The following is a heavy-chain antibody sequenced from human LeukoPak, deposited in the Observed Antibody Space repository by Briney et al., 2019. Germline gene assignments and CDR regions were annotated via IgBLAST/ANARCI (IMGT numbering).Heavy chain of an antibody. CDR2: ISYDGSNK. D-gene: IGHD5-18*01. V-gene: IGHV3-30-3*01. J-gene: IGHJ4*02. CDR3: VRGHSYGEQDY. CDR1: GFTFSSDV. Sequence: PGRSLRLSCAASGFTFSSDVMHWVRQAPGKGLEWVAVISYDGSNKYYADSVKGRFTISRDNSKNTLYLQMNSLRAEDTAVYYCVRGHSYGEQDYWGQGTLVTVSS.